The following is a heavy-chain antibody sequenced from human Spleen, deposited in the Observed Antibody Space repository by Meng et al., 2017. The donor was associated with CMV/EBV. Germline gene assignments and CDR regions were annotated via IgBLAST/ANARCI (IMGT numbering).Heavy chain of an antibody. CDR3: ARDQEGADWFDP. CDR1: GYTFTGYG. J-gene: IGHJ5*02. V-gene: IGHV1-18*01. CDR2: IGAYNGNT. Sequence: CRASGYTFTGYGISSVRQAPGQGLEWMGWIGAYNGNTNYAQKFQGRVTMTTDTSTSTAYMELRSLRSDDTAVYYCARDQEGADWFDPWGQGTLVTVSS. D-gene: IGHD3-16*01.